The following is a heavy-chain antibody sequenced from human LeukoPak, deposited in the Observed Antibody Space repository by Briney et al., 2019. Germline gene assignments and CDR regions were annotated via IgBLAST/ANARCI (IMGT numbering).Heavy chain of an antibody. D-gene: IGHD3-16*01. CDR2: ISYNGST. V-gene: IGHV4-59*01. Sequence: SETLSLTCTVAGRSMSSYYWRWLRQPAGRGLESIWYISYNGSTNHTPSLKRRVTISVDKSKNQFSLKLSSVTAADTAVYYCAREEVGGLDYWGQGTLVTVSS. J-gene: IGHJ4*02. CDR3: AREEVGGLDY. CDR1: GRSMSSYY.